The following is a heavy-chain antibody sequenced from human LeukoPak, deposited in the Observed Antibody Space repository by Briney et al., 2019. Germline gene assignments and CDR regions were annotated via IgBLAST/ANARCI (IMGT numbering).Heavy chain of an antibody. J-gene: IGHJ4*02. CDR1: GYTFTSYG. CDR3: ARDGDIVVVPAAMLLDY. D-gene: IGHD2-2*01. Sequence: ASVKVSCKASGYTFTSYGISWVRQAPGQRLEWMGWISAYNGNTNYAQKLQGRVTMTTDTSTSTAYMELRSLGSDDTAVYYCARDGDIVVVPAAMLLDYWGQGTLVTVSS. V-gene: IGHV1-18*04. CDR2: ISAYNGNT.